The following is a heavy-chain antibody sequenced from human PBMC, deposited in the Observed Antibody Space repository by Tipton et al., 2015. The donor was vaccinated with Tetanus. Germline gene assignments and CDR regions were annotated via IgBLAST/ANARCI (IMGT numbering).Heavy chain of an antibody. D-gene: IGHD3-16*01. J-gene: IGHJ3*02. CDR1: GFTFRNYW. Sequence: GSLRLSCAASGFTFRNYWMHWVRQAPGKGLVWVSRLNGDGTSISYADSVKGRFTFSRDNAENSLYLQVNSLRVEDTAVYYCARAISSRWGKHDAFDIWGQGTTVAVSS. CDR2: LNGDGTSI. V-gene: IGHV3-74*01. CDR3: ARAISSRWGKHDAFDI.